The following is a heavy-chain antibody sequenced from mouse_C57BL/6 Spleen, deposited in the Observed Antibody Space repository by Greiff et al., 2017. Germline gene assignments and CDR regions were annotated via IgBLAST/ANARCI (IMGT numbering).Heavy chain of an antibody. CDR3: ARGNYGADYAMDY. D-gene: IGHD1-1*02. Sequence: VQLKESGPELVKPGASVKISCKASGYSFTDYNMNWVKQSNGKSLEWIGVINPNYGTTSYNQKFKGKATLTVDQSSSTAYMQLNSLTSEDSAVYCCARGNYGADYAMDYWGQGTSVTVSS. V-gene: IGHV1-39*01. CDR1: GYSFTDYN. J-gene: IGHJ4*01. CDR2: INPNYGTT.